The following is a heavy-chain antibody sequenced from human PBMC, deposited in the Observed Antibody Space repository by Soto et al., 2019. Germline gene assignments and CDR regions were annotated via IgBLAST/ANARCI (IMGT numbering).Heavy chain of an antibody. V-gene: IGHV3-7*01. CDR3: ASRTGYSSGWYLWFDP. CDR2: IKQDGSEK. CDR1: GFTFSSYW. D-gene: IGHD6-19*01. Sequence: GGSLRLSCAASGFTFSSYWMSWVRQAPGKGLEWVANIKQDGSEKYYVDSVKGRFTISRDNAKNSLYLQMNSLRAEDTAVYYCASRTGYSSGWYLWFDPWGQGTLVTVSS. J-gene: IGHJ5*02.